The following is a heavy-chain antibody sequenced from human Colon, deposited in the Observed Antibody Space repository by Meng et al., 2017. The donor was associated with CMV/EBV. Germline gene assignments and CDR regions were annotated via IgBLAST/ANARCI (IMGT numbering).Heavy chain of an antibody. Sequence: ASVKVSCKASGYTFTGYYMHWVRQAPGQGLEWMGWINPNSGGTNYAQKFQGRVTMTRDTSISTAYMELSRLRSDDTAVYYCARAEYSSSSGGSEDYYYYGMDVWGQGTTVTVSS. CDR1: GYTFTGYY. CDR2: INPNSGGT. D-gene: IGHD6-6*01. CDR3: ARAEYSSSSGGSEDYYYYGMDV. V-gene: IGHV1-2*02. J-gene: IGHJ6*02.